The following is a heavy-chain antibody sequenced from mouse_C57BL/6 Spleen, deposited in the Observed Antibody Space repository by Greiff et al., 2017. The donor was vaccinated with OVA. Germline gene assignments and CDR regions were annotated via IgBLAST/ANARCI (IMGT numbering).Heavy chain of an antibody. CDR3: SRSLHDYGSSPWFAY. Sequence: QVQLQQPGAELVKPGASVKMSCKASGYTFTSYWITWVKQRPGQGLEWIGDIYPGSGSTNYNEKFKSKATLTVDTSSSTAYMQLSSLTSDDSAVYYCSRSLHDYGSSPWFAYWGQGTLVTVSA. J-gene: IGHJ3*01. CDR2: IYPGSGST. V-gene: IGHV1-55*01. D-gene: IGHD1-1*01. CDR1: GYTFTSYW.